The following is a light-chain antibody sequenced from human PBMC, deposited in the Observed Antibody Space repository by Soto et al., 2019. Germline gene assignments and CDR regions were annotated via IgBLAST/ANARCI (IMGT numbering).Light chain of an antibody. CDR3: KQYGSSPPVT. J-gene: IGKJ1*01. Sequence: EIVLTQSPGTLSLSPGERATLSCRASQSVSSNYLAWYRQKPGQAPRLLIYGASSRATGIPDRFSDSRSETDYTLTISSLEPEDFAVYYCKQYGSSPPVTFGQGNKVEI. V-gene: IGKV3-20*01. CDR1: QSVSSNY. CDR2: GAS.